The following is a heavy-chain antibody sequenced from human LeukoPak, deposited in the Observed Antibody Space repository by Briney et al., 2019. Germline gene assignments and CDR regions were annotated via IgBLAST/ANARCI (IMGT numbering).Heavy chain of an antibody. V-gene: IGHV4-38-2*02. CDR1: GYSISSGYY. CDR2: IYHSGST. J-gene: IGHJ5*02. CDR3: AREGPNADP. D-gene: IGHD2-8*01. Sequence: SETLSLTCTVSGYSISSGYYWGWIRQPPGKGLEWIGSIYHSGSTYYNPSLKSRVTISVDTSKNQFSLKLSSVTAADTAVYYCAREGPNADPWGQGTLVTVSS.